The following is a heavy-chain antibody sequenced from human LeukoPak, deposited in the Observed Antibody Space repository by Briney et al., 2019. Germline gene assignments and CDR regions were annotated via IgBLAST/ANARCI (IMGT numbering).Heavy chain of an antibody. D-gene: IGHD3-22*01. CDR1: GFTFSSYG. CDR3: AKDDYYDSSGYYYAPSIYYYYYGMDV. Sequence: GGSLRLSCAASGFTFSSYGMHWVRQAPGKGLEWVAVIWYDGSNQYYADSVKGRFTISRDNSENTLYLHMSSLRAEDTAVYYCAKDDYYDSSGYYYAPSIYYYYYGMDVWGQGTTVTVSS. V-gene: IGHV3-33*06. J-gene: IGHJ6*02. CDR2: IWYDGSNQ.